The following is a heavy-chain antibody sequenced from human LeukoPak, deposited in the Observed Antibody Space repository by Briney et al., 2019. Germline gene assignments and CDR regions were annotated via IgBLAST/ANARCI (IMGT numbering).Heavy chain of an antibody. D-gene: IGHD2-2*01. CDR1: GGIFSSYT. CDR2: IIPILGIA. Sequence: SVKVSCKASGGIFSSYTISWVRQAPGQGLEWMGRIIPILGIANYAQKFQGRVTITADKSTSTAYMELSSLRSADTAVYYCASEQGYCSSTSCYSSRFIDYWGQGTLVTVSS. J-gene: IGHJ4*02. V-gene: IGHV1-69*02. CDR3: ASEQGYCSSTSCYSSRFIDY.